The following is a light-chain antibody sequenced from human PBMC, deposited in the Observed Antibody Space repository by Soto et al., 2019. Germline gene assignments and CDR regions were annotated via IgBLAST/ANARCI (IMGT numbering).Light chain of an antibody. CDR3: QQDGISQVT. V-gene: IGKV3-20*01. CDR1: HSVNSNY. CDR2: GAS. Sequence: EIVLTQSPGTLSLSSGETGTLSCRASHSVNSNYLAWYQQNLGQPPRVLIYGASRRAAGIPERFSGSGYGTDCTLTISRLEPEDSAVYYCQQDGISQVTFGQGTRLEIQ. J-gene: IGKJ5*01.